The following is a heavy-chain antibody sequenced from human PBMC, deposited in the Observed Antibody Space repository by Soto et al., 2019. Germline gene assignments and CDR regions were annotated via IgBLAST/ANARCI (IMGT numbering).Heavy chain of an antibody. V-gene: IGHV3-9*01. D-gene: IGHD6-6*01. Sequence: DVQLVESGGGLVQPGRSLRLSCAASGFTFDDYAMHWVRQAPGKGLEWVSGISWNSGSIGYADSVKGRFTISRDNAKNSLYLQMNSLRAEDTALYYCAKDIAARDYYYYMDVWGKGTTVTVSS. CDR1: GFTFDDYA. J-gene: IGHJ6*03. CDR3: AKDIAARDYYYYMDV. CDR2: ISWNSGSI.